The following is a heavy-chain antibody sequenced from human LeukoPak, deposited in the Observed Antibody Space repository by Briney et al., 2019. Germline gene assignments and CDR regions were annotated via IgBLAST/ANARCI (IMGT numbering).Heavy chain of an antibody. Sequence: GGSLRLSCAASGFTFSSYWMSWVRQAPGKGLEWVANIKQDGSEKYYVDSVKGRFTISRDNAKNSLYLQMNSLRAEDTAVYYCAMIAMTTVTTFDYWGQGTLVTVSS. D-gene: IGHD4-17*01. CDR3: AMIAMTTVTTFDY. J-gene: IGHJ4*02. CDR2: IKQDGSEK. V-gene: IGHV3-7*01. CDR1: GFTFSSYW.